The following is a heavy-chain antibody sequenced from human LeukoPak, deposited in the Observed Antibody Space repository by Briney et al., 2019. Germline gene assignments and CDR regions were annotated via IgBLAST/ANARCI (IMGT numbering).Heavy chain of an antibody. V-gene: IGHV4-59*01. CDR3: AXQLYRDYGDXVXXYXXX. J-gene: IGHJ4*02. Sequence: SETLSLTCTVSGGSISSYYWSWIRQPPGKGLEWIGYIYYSGGTNYNSSLKSRVTISVDTSKNQFSLKLSSVTAADTAVYYCAXQLYRDYGDXVXXYXXXWGQGT. D-gene: IGHD4-17*01. CDR1: GGSISSYY. CDR2: IYYSGGT.